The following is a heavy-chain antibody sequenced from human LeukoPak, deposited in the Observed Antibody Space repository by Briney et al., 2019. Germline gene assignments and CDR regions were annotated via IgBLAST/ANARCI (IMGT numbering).Heavy chain of an antibody. J-gene: IGHJ4*02. V-gene: IGHV1-2*06. Sequence: ASVKVSCKVVTYDFTGYHIHWVRQAPGQGPEWMGRLNPNTGHAVYAFKFQGRVTITRDTSSSTAYMEVTRLTSDDTALYYCAKDRDGADRIILWGQGTLVTVSS. D-gene: IGHD5-24*01. CDR1: TYDFTGYH. CDR3: AKDRDGADRIIL. CDR2: LNPNTGHA.